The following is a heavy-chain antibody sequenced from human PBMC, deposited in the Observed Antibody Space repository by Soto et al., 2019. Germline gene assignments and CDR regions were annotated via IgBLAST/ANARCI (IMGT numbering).Heavy chain of an antibody. CDR1: GFTFSGSA. Sequence: GGSLRLSCAASGFTFSGSAMHWVRQASGKGLEWVGRIRSKANSYATAYAASVKGRVTIARDDSKSTAYLQMNSLKTEDTAVYYCTRRAVADTRGYYYYYMDVWGKGTTVTVSS. V-gene: IGHV3-73*01. CDR3: TRRAVADTRGYYYYYMDV. CDR2: IRSKANSYAT. D-gene: IGHD6-19*01. J-gene: IGHJ6*03.